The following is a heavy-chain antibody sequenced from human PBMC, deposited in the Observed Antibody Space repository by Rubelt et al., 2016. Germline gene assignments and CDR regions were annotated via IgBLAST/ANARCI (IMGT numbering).Heavy chain of an antibody. CDR3: SRLMGYSTIDY. CDR2: IYPGDSDT. Sequence: EVQLVQSGAEVKKPGESLKISCKGSGYSFTSYWIGWVRQMPGKGLEWMGIIYPGDSDTRYSPAFKGQVTISAAKSINTAYLQWSSLKASDTAIYYCSRLMGYSTIDYWGQGTLVTVSS. J-gene: IGHJ4*02. D-gene: IGHD5-12*01. CDR1: GYSFTSYW. V-gene: IGHV5-51*01.